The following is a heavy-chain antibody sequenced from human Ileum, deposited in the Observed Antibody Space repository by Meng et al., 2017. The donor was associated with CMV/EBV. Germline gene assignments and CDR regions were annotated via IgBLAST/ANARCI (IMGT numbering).Heavy chain of an antibody. J-gene: IGHJ5*02. V-gene: IGHV4-30-4*01. CDR2: IYYNGIT. D-gene: IGHD5-12*01. Sequence: QGPGPGLGKPSQPRSLTCTVSGASITNDDYYWSWIRQPPGKGLEWIGYIYYNGITYYNPSLKSRIAILVDTSKSQFSLIVSSVTAADTAVYYCAKYSGPSRWFDPWGQGTLVTVSS. CDR1: GASITNDDYY. CDR3: AKYSGPSRWFDP.